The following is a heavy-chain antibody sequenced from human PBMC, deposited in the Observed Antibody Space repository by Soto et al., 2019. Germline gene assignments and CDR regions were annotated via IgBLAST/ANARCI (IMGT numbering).Heavy chain of an antibody. D-gene: IGHD2-21*02. J-gene: IGHJ4*02. CDR3: ALKVVTYYDN. V-gene: IGHV1-46*01. CDR2: INPAGATP. Sequence: QVQLVQSGAEVKKPGASVRISCRASGYSFTSTYVHWVRQAPGQGPEWVGIINPAGATPSYAQKSQGRRTTTSCTPNNTVFMDLNDLTSEETAVYFCALKVVTYYDNWGQGTLLTVSS. CDR1: GYSFTSTY.